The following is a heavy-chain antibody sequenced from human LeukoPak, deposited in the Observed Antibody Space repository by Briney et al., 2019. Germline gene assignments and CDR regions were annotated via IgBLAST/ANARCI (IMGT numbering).Heavy chain of an antibody. V-gene: IGHV3-11*01. CDR1: GFTFSGYY. CDR2: FIGSGTTM. Sequence: GGSLRLSCAASGFTFSGYYMSWIRQAPGKGLEWVSYFIGSGTTMYYPDCVKGRFTISRDNSKNSMFLQMNSLRVEDTGVYFCARTRKDYYDNSGLFDSWGQGTLVTVSS. J-gene: IGHJ4*02. D-gene: IGHD3-22*01. CDR3: ARTRKDYYDNSGLFDS.